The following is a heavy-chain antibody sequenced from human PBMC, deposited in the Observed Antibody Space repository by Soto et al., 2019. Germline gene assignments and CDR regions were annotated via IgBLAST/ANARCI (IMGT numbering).Heavy chain of an antibody. CDR3: VREDGKVGTNSAFDY. CDR2: INGRGNYI. J-gene: IGHJ4*02. Sequence: EVQVVESGGDLVKPGGSLRLSCASSGFTFSTYTMNWVRQAPGKGLEWVSSINGRGNYIYYAESVKGRFTISRDNAKNSLYPQMDRLRAEDTALYYCVREDGKVGTNSAFDYWGLGALVTVSS. V-gene: IGHV3-21*01. CDR1: GFTFSTYT. D-gene: IGHD1-26*01.